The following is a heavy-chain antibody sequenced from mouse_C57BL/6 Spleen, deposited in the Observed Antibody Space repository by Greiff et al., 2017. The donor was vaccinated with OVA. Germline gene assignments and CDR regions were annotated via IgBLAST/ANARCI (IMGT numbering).Heavy chain of an antibody. D-gene: IGHD2-5*01. CDR1: GYTFTDYN. V-gene: IGHV1-18*01. J-gene: IGHJ4*01. CDR3: ARSYYSNLYAMDY. CDR2: INPNNGGT. Sequence: EVQLHQSGPELVKPGASVKIPCKASGYTFTDYNMDWVKQSHGKSLEWIGDINPNNGGTIYNQKFKGKATLTVDKSSSTAYMELRSLTSEDTAVYYCARSYYSNLYAMDYWGQGTSVTVSS.